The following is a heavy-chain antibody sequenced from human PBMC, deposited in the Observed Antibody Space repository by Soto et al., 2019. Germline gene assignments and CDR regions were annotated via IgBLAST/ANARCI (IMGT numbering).Heavy chain of an antibody. V-gene: IGHV4-39*01. D-gene: IGHD6-19*01. CDR1: GGSISSSSYY. J-gene: IGHJ4*02. CDR3: ARHSRQDSSGWSGGYFDY. Sequence: QLQLQESGPGLVKPSETLSLTCTVSGGSISSSSYYWGWIRQPPGKGLEWIGSIYYSGSTYYNPSLKSRVTISVDTSKNQFSLKLSSVTAADTAVYYCARHSRQDSSGWSGGYFDYWGQGTLVTVSS. CDR2: IYYSGST.